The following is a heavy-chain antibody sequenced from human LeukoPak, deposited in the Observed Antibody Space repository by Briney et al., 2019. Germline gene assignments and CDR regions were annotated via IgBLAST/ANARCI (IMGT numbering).Heavy chain of an antibody. D-gene: IGHD4-17*01. CDR3: AIDGQDYGDYFWYFDY. J-gene: IGHJ4*02. Sequence: PGGSLRLSCAASGFTFNNAWMNWVRQAPGKGLEWVAVISYDGSNKYYADSVKGRFTISRDNSKNTLYLQMNSLRAEDTAVYYCAIDGQDYGDYFWYFDYWGQGTLVNVSS. V-gene: IGHV3-30*03. CDR1: GFTFNNAW. CDR2: ISYDGSNK.